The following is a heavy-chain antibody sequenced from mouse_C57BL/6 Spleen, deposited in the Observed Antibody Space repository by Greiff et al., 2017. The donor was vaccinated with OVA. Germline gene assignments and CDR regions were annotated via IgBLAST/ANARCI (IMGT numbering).Heavy chain of an antibody. J-gene: IGHJ4*01. CDR3: ARRGGYAMDY. D-gene: IGHD1-1*02. CDR1: GYTFTSYW. V-gene: IGHV1-61*01. CDR2: IYPSDGET. Sequence: VQLQQPGAELVRPGSSVKLSCKASGYTFTSYWLDWVKQRPGHGLEWIGNIYPSDGETTYNQKFKDKATWTVDKSSSTAYMQLSSLTSEDSAVYYCARRGGYAMDYWGQGTSVTVSS.